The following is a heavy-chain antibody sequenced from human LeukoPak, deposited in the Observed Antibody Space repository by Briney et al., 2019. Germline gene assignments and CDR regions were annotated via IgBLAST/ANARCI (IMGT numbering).Heavy chain of an antibody. V-gene: IGHV1-8*02. D-gene: IGHD5-24*01. CDR2: MNPNSGNT. J-gene: IGHJ2*01. Sequence: ASVKVSCKASGYTFTSYGISWVRQAPGQGLEWMGWMNPNSGNTGYAQKFQGRVTMTRNTSISTAYMELSSLRSEDTAVYYCARLDRWLQLSWYFDLWGRGTLVTVSS. CDR1: GYTFTSYG. CDR3: ARLDRWLQLSWYFDL.